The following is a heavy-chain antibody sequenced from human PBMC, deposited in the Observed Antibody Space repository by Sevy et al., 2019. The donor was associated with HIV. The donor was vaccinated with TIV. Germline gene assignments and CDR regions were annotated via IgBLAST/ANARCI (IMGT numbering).Heavy chain of an antibody. J-gene: IGHJ4*02. V-gene: IGHV3-21*01. CDR1: GFTFSYDG. CDR2: ISSSSSYI. Sequence: GGSLRLSCAASGFTFSYDGLSWVRQAPGKGLEWVSSISSSSSYIYYADSVQGRFTISRDNAKNSMYLQMSSLGAEDTAVYYCAGHGRATAGHSYYFDLWGQGTLVTVSS. CDR3: AGHGRATAGHSYYFDL. D-gene: IGHD6-13*01.